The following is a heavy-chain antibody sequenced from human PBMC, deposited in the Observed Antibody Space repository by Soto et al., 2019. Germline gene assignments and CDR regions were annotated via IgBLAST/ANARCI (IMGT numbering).Heavy chain of an antibody. CDR3: ARLSRVTTYYFDY. CDR2: INHSGST. V-gene: IGHV4-34*01. D-gene: IGHD4-4*01. CDR1: GGSFSGYY. J-gene: IGHJ4*02. Sequence: SETLSLTCAVYGGSFSGYYWSWIRQPPGKGLEWIGEINHSGSTNYNPSLKSRVTISVDTSKNQFSLKLSSVTAADTAVYYCARLSRVTTYYFDYWGQGTLVTVSS.